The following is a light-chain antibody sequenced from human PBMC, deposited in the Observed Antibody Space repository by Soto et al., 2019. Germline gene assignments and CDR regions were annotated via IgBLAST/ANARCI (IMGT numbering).Light chain of an antibody. CDR2: WAS. CDR3: QQYYSTPYT. J-gene: IGKJ2*01. CDR1: QSVLYSSNNKNY. V-gene: IGKV4-1*01. Sequence: DIVMTQSPDSLAVSLGERATINCKSSQSVLYSSNNKNYLAWYQQKPGQPPKLLIYWASTRESGVPDRFSGSGSVTDFPLTIRSLQAEDVAVYYCQQYYSTPYTFGQGTKLEIK.